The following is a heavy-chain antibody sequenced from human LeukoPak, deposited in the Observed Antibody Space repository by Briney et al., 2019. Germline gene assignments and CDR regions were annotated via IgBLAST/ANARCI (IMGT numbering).Heavy chain of an antibody. Sequence: ASVKVPCKVSGYTLTELSMHWVRQAPGKGLEWMGGFDPEDGETIYAQKFQGRVTMTEDTSTDTAYMELSSLRSEDTAVYYCATEDGAYSGSYRYLYYFDYWGQGTLVTVSS. D-gene: IGHD1-26*01. CDR1: GYTLTELS. V-gene: IGHV1-24*01. CDR2: FDPEDGET. CDR3: ATEDGAYSGSYRYLYYFDY. J-gene: IGHJ4*02.